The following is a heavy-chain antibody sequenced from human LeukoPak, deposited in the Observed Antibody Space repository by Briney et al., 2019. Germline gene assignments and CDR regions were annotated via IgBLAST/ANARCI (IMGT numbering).Heavy chain of an antibody. CDR3: ARSALAALGTGSFDY. V-gene: IGHV3-23*01. CDR1: GFTFSTFA. J-gene: IGHJ4*02. D-gene: IGHD1-1*01. CDR2: FSGIDGTT. Sequence: GGSLRLSCAASGFTFSTFALSWVRQAPGKGLEWVSGFSGIDGTTQYADSAKGRFTISRDNSKNTLYLQMNSLRAEDTAVYFCARSALAALGTGSFDYWGQGTLVTVSS.